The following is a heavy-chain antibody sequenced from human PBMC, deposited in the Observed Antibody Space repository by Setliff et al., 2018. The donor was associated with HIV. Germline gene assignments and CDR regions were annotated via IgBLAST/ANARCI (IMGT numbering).Heavy chain of an antibody. D-gene: IGHD6-6*01. J-gene: IGHJ4*02. CDR1: GGSISTYY. V-gene: IGHV4-59*08. CDR3: ARVFTAGRREYYFDL. Sequence: PSETLSLTCTVSGGSISTYYWSWIRQPPGKGLEWVGYIYYSGSTNYNPSLKSRVTISVDTSKNHFSLRLSSVTAADTAVYYCARVFTAGRREYYFDLWGQGTLVTSPQ. CDR2: IYYSGST.